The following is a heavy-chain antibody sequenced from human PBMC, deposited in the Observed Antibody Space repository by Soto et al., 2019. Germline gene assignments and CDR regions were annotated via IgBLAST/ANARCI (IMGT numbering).Heavy chain of an antibody. CDR1: GFTFSSYG. Sequence: QVLLVESGGGVVQPGRSLRLSCAASGFTFSSYGMHWVRQAPGKGLEWVAVISYDGSNKYYADSVKGRFTSSRDNSKSTLYLKMNSLRAEDTAVYYCAKGGAGSLLDYWGQGTLVTVSS. CDR3: AKGGAGSLLDY. J-gene: IGHJ4*02. D-gene: IGHD3-10*01. V-gene: IGHV3-30*18. CDR2: ISYDGSNK.